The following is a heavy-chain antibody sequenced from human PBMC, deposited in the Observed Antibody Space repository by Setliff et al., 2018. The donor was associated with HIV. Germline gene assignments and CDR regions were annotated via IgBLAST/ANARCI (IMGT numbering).Heavy chain of an antibody. CDR3: ARERVLETYYNFWCGSVHWFDT. CDR1: GFTFSTYY. V-gene: IGHV3-7*01. Sequence: GGSLRLSCAGSGFTFSTYYMIWVRQAPGKGLEWVANIRQDGSEEYYLDSVKGRFSVYIDNTKSSRYLQRNSLRAEDTAVYYCARERVLETYYNFWCGSVHWFDTWGYGTPVNVSS. D-gene: IGHD3-3*01. J-gene: IGHJ5*01. CDR2: IRQDGSEE.